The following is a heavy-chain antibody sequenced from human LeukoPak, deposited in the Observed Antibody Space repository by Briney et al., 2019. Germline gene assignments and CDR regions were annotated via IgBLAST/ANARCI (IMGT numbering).Heavy chain of an antibody. V-gene: IGHV1-3*01. Sequence: ASVKVSCKASGYPFTSYAINWVRQAPGQGLEWMGCVSAGDGNTKSSQNFQGRVTITRDTSANTAYMELSSLRSEDTAVYYCARAPSSGWYYDSWGQGTLVTVSS. D-gene: IGHD6-19*01. J-gene: IGHJ4*02. CDR3: ARAPSSGWYYDS. CDR2: VSAGDGNT. CDR1: GYPFTSYA.